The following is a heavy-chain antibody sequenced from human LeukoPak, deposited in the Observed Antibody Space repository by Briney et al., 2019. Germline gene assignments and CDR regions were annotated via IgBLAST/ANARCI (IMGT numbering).Heavy chain of an antibody. CDR1: GGSISSYY. D-gene: IGHD3-10*01. Sequence: PSETLSLTCTVSGGSISSYYWSWIRQPPGKGLEWIGYIYYSGSTNYNPSLKSRVTISVDTSKNQFSLKLSSVTAADTAVYYCARHPGSRGSGSYLFDYWGQGTLVTVSS. J-gene: IGHJ4*02. CDR2: IYYSGST. CDR3: ARHPGSRGSGSYLFDY. V-gene: IGHV4-59*08.